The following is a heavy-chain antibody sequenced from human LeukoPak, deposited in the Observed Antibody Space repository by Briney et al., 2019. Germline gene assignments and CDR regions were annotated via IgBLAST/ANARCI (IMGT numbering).Heavy chain of an antibody. CDR3: ASSSSWYQTLHY. D-gene: IGHD6-13*01. V-gene: IGHV4-4*02. CDR1: GGSISSSNW. J-gene: IGHJ4*02. Sequence: SETLSLTCAVSGGSISSSNWWSWVRQPPGKGLEWIGNIYHSGSTNYNPSLKSRVTISVDESQNQFSLKLSSVTAADTAVYYCASSSSWYQTLHYWGQGTLVTVSS. CDR2: IYHSGST.